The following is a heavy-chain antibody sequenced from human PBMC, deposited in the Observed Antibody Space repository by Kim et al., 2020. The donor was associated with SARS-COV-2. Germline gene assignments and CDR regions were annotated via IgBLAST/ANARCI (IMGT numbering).Heavy chain of an antibody. J-gene: IGHJ4*02. D-gene: IGHD3-22*01. V-gene: IGHV3-66*01. CDR3: ARERGSGYYDFDY. Sequence: YADSVKGRFTISRDNSTNTLYRQMNSLRAEDTAVYYCARERGSGYYDFDYWGQGTLVTVSS.